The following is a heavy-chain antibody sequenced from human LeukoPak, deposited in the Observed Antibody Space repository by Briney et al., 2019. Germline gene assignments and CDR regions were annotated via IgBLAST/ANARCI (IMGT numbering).Heavy chain of an antibody. CDR2: IKEDGSEK. J-gene: IGHJ4*02. Sequence: SGGSLRLSCAASGFTFSTYWMRWVRQAPGKGLEWVANIKEDGSEKYYGDSVKGRFTISRDNAKNSRYLQMNSLRAEDTAVYYCARDSSGYQWGQGTLVTDSS. CDR1: GFTFSTYW. V-gene: IGHV3-7*01. CDR3: ARDSSGYQ. D-gene: IGHD3-22*01.